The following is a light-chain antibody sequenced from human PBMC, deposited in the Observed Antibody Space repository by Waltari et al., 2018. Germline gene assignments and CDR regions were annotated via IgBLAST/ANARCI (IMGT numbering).Light chain of an antibody. CDR1: RSDVGGSNY. CDR2: DVR. CDR3: VLSMGSGIWV. Sequence: QSALTQPRSVSGSPGLSVTISCTGTRSDVGGSNYVSWYQQHPGKPPQLMIYDVRKRPSGVPVRFSGSILDNKAALTITGAQADDESDYYCVLSMGSGIWVFGGGTKLTVL. J-gene: IGLJ3*02. V-gene: IGLV2-11*01.